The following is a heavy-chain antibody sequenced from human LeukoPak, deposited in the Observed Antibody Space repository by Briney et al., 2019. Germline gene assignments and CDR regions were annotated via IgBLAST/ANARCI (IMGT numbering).Heavy chain of an antibody. CDR3: AWTPAGTYFDY. Sequence: VSGPTLVNPTQTLTLTCTFSGFSLRSTGMRVSWIRQPPEKALEWLARIDWDDDKFYSTSLKTRLTISKDTSKNQVVLIMTNMDPVDTATYYCAWTPAGTYFDYWGQGALVTVSS. V-gene: IGHV2-70*04. CDR2: IDWDDDK. D-gene: IGHD3-16*01. CDR1: GFSLRSTGMR. J-gene: IGHJ4*02.